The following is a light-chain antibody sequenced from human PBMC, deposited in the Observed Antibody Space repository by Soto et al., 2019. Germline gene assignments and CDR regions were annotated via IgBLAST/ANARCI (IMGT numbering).Light chain of an antibody. Sequence: EIVLTQSPGTLSLSPGESATLSCRASQSVSSSSYLAWYQQKPGQAPRLLIYVASSRATGIPDRFSGSGSGTDFTLTIGRLEPEDSAVYYCQEYGSSRTFGQGTKVEIK. CDR2: VAS. CDR3: QEYGSSRT. J-gene: IGKJ1*01. CDR1: QSVSSSSY. V-gene: IGKV3-20*01.